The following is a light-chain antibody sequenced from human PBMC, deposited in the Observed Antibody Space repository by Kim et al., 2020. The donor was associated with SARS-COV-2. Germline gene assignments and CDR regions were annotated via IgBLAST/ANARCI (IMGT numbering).Light chain of an antibody. V-gene: IGKV4-1*01. CDR2: WAS. J-gene: IGKJ1*01. CDR1: QSVLYSSSNKNF. CDR3: QQYYSTPWT. Sequence: DIVMTQSPDSLAVSLGERATINCKTSQSVLYSSSNKNFLAWYQQKPGQPPKLLFYWASTRQSGVFDRFSGSGSGTDFTLTISSLQAEDGAVYYCQQYYSTPWTFGQGTKVDIK.